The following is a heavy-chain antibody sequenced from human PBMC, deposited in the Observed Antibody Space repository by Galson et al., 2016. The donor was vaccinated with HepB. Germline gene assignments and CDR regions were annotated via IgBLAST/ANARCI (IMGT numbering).Heavy chain of an antibody. D-gene: IGHD4-23*01. CDR2: IWYEGSHK. V-gene: IGHV3-33*01. J-gene: IGHJ4*02. Sequence: SLRLSCAVSGFSFNSYGMHWVRQAPGKGLEWVAVIWYEGSHKYYADSVKGRFTISRDNSYNTLYLQMNSLGAEDTAVYYCARGVYGGTSFWYFDFWGQGAPVTVSS. CDR3: ARGVYGGTSFWYFDF. CDR1: GFSFNSYG.